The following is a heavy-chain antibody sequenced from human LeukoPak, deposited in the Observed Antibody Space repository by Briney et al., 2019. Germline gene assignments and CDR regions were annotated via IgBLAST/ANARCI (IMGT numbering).Heavy chain of an antibody. CDR1: GYTFTSYD. CDR3: ARERRSGAAGIQDY. Sequence: ASVKVSCKASGYTFTSYDFNWVRQATGQGLEWMGWMNPNSGNTGYAQKFQGRVTMTRNTSISTAYMELSSLRSEDTAVYYCARERRSGAAGIQDYWGQGTLVTVSS. J-gene: IGHJ4*02. V-gene: IGHV1-8*01. D-gene: IGHD6-13*01. CDR2: MNPNSGNT.